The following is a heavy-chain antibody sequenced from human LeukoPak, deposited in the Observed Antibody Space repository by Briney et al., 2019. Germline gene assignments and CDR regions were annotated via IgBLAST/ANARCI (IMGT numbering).Heavy chain of an antibody. D-gene: IGHD1-7*01. CDR1: GFTFRVYT. V-gene: IGHV3-21*01. Sequence: PGGSLRLSCAASGFTFRVYTMNWVRQAPGKGLEWVSSISSGSTYIYYADSMRGRFTISRDNAKNSLYLQMNSLRAEDTAVYYCARMNYVSSGWGAPFDYWGQGTLVTVSS. J-gene: IGHJ4*02. CDR2: ISSGSTYI. CDR3: ARMNYVSSGWGAPFDY.